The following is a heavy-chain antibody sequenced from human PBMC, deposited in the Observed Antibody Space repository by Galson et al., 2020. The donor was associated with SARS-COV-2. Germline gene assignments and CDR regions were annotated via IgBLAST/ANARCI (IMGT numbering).Heavy chain of an antibody. Sequence: GGSLRLSCAASGFTFSSYGMHWVRQLPGKGLEWVAFIRYDGSDRFHADAVKGRFTISRDNSRNTLYLQMSSLRGEDTAVYYCANLEFSFSSGTHKYYYMDVWGRGTTVTVSS. CDR2: IRYDGSDR. V-gene: IGHV3-30*02. CDR3: ANLEFSFSSGTHKYYYMDV. J-gene: IGHJ6*03. CDR1: GFTFSSYG. D-gene: IGHD6-6*01.